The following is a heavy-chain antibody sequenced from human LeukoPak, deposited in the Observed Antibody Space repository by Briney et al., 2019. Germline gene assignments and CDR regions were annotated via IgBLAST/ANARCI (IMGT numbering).Heavy chain of an antibody. CDR1: GGASRTRSYY. J-gene: IGHJ6*02. D-gene: IGHD2-8*02. Sequence: PETLYLTEPRAGGASRTRSYYWAWIRQPPGKGLEWIGSIYYSGSTYNNPSLKSRVTISVDTSKNQFSLKLSSVTAADTAVYYCARKTGGTRITYYGMDVWGQGTTVTVSS. V-gene: IGHV4-39*01. CDR2: IYYSGST. CDR3: ARKTGGTRITYYGMDV.